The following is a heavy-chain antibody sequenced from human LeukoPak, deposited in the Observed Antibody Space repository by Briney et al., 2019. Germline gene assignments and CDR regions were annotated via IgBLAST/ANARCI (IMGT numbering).Heavy chain of an antibody. CDR1: GYSFTSYW. CDR3: ARGALRGDSSSWYSNYFDY. CDR2: IYPGDSGT. J-gene: IGHJ4*02. V-gene: IGHV5-51*01. Sequence: GESLKISCKGSGYSFTSYWIGWVRQMPGKGLEWMGIIYPGDSGTRYSPSFQGQVTISADKSISTAYLQWSSLKASDTAMYYCARGALRGDSSSWYSNYFDYWGQGTLVTVSS. D-gene: IGHD6-13*01.